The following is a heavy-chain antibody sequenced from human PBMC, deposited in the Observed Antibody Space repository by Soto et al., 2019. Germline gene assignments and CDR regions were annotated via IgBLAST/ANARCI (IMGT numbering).Heavy chain of an antibody. Sequence: GGSLRLSCAASGFTFSSYGMHWVRQAPGKGLEWVAVISYDGSNKYYADSVKGRFTISRDNSKNTLYLQMNSLRAEDTAVYYCANLWSGYQYYYYYYGMDVWGQGTTVTSP. V-gene: IGHV3-30*18. CDR1: GFTFSSYG. CDR2: ISYDGSNK. J-gene: IGHJ6*02. D-gene: IGHD3-3*01. CDR3: ANLWSGYQYYYYYYGMDV.